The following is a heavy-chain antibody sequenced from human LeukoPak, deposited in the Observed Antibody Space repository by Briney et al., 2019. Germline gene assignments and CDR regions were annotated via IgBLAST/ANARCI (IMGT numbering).Heavy chain of an antibody. CDR3: ARDAITMVRGVISP. J-gene: IGHJ5*02. V-gene: IGHV3-21*01. CDR2: ISSSSSYI. CDR1: GFTFSSYS. D-gene: IGHD3-10*01. Sequence: PGGSLRLSCAASGFTFSSYSMNWVRQAPGKGLGWVSSISSSSSYIYYADSVKGRFTISRDNAKNSLYLQMNSLRAEDTAVYYCARDAITMVRGVISPWGQGTLVTVSS.